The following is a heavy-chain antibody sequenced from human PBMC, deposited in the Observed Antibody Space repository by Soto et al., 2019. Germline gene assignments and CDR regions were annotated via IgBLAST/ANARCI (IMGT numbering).Heavy chain of an antibody. D-gene: IGHD3-10*01. V-gene: IGHV1-69*13. J-gene: IGHJ4*02. CDR2: IIPIFGTA. Sequence: ASVKVSCKASGGTFSSYAISWVRQAPGQGLEWMGGIIPIFGTANYAQKFQGRVTITADESTSTAYMELSSLRSEYTAVYYCARDREYYGSGSYYNFDYWGQGTLVTVSS. CDR3: ARDREYYGSGSYYNFDY. CDR1: GGTFSSYA.